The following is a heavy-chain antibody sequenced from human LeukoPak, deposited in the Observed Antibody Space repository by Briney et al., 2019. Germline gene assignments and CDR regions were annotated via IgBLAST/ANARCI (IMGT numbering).Heavy chain of an antibody. CDR3: AKPMVRGFDAFDI. CDR1: GITFTSYA. D-gene: IGHD3-10*01. V-gene: IGHV3-23*01. CDR2: ISGSAGST. J-gene: IGHJ3*02. Sequence: GGSLRLSCAASGITFTSYAMSWVRQAPGKGLEWVSTISGSAGSTYYADSVKGRFTISRDNSKNTLYLQMNSLRAEDTAVYYCAKPMVRGFDAFDIWGQGTMVTVSS.